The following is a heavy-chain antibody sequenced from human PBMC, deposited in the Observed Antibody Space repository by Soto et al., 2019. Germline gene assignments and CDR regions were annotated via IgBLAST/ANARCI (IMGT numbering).Heavy chain of an antibody. V-gene: IGHV3-9*01. D-gene: IGHD1-26*01. J-gene: IGHJ4*02. Sequence: EVQLVESGGGLVQPGRSLRLSCAASGFTFDDYAMHWVRQAPGKGLEWVSGISWNSAIIGHADSVKGRFTISRDNAKNSLSLQMNSLRPEDTALYYCAKGGGSYYAPFDYWGQGTLVTVSS. CDR1: GFTFDDYA. CDR2: ISWNSAII. CDR3: AKGGGSYYAPFDY.